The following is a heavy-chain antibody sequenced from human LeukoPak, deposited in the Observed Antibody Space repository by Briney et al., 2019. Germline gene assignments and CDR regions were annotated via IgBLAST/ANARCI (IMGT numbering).Heavy chain of an antibody. CDR2: ISYDGSNK. Sequence: PGRSLRLSCAASGFTFSSYAMHWVRQAPGKGLVWVAVISYDGSNKYYADSVKGRFTISRDNSKNTLYLQMNSLRAEDTAVYYCARDGLVYDFWSGYYGPYFDYWGQGTLVTVSS. CDR3: ARDGLVYDFWSGYYGPYFDY. J-gene: IGHJ4*02. CDR1: GFTFSSYA. D-gene: IGHD3-3*01. V-gene: IGHV3-30-3*01.